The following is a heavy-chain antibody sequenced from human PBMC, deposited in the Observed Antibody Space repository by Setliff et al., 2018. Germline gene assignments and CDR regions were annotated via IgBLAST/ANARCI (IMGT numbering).Heavy chain of an antibody. CDR1: DGSSSDYY. CDR3: ARRWNFGPYGSGIHDGFDM. J-gene: IGHJ3*02. Sequence: SETLSLTCAVYDGSSSDYYWSWIRQPPGKGLEWIGEINHYGSTKYKSSLKSRVTISADTSKNQFSLKLNSVTAADTAVYYCARRWNFGPYGSGIHDGFDMWGQGTMVTVSS. V-gene: IGHV4-34*01. D-gene: IGHD3-10*01. CDR2: INHYGST.